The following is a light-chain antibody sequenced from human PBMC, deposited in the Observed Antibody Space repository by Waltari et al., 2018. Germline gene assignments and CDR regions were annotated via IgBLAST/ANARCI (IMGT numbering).Light chain of an antibody. Sequence: EIVLTQSPGTLSLSPGERATLSCRASQSVSRAVAWYQQKPGQAPRLLIYDASTRATGLPDRFSGSGSGTDFSLNISRLDPEDFAVYYCQPYVNLPVTFGQGTKVEI. CDR1: QSVSRA. CDR3: QPYVNLPVT. V-gene: IGKV3-20*01. J-gene: IGKJ1*01. CDR2: DAS.